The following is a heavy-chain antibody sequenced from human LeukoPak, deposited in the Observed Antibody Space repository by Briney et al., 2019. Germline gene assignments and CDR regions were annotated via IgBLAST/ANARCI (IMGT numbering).Heavy chain of an antibody. D-gene: IGHD4-17*01. CDR2: FYDSGRT. CDR1: EGRIREEY. CDR3: ARRAVTSPNDDAFDI. V-gene: IGHV4-4*07. J-gene: IGHJ3*02. Sequence: SQNLSHRRMVAEGRIREEYRCWRSQHPGKRMEWIGLFYDSGRTTYNPSLKSRVTMSVATSKNQFSLKVSSVTAADTAVYYCARRAVTSPNDDAFDIWGQGTRVTVSS.